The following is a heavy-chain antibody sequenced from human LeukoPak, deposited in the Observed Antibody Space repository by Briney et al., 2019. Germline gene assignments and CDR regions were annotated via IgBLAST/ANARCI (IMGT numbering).Heavy chain of an antibody. J-gene: IGHJ4*02. CDR3: ASNSGSRGY. Sequence: SETLSLTCTVSGDSISSYYWSWVRQQPGKGLEWIGYIYYSGSTNYNPSLKSRVTISVDTSKNQFSLKLSSVTAADTAVYYCASNSGSRGYWGQGTLVTVSS. CDR2: IYYSGST. V-gene: IGHV4-59*01. CDR1: GDSISSYY. D-gene: IGHD1-26*01.